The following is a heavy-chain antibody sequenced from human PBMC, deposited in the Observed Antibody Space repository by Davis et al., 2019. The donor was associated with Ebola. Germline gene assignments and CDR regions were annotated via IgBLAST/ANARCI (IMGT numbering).Heavy chain of an antibody. Sequence: GSLRLSCAVSGGSISSSNWWSWVRQPPGKGLEWIGYIYYSGSTNYNPSLKSRVTLSVDTSKNQFSLKLSSVTAADTAVYYCARDSGLGMDVWGQGTTVTVSS. CDR1: GGSISSSNW. CDR3: ARDSGLGMDV. V-gene: IGHV4-4*02. J-gene: IGHJ6*02. CDR2: IYYSGST. D-gene: IGHD3-10*01.